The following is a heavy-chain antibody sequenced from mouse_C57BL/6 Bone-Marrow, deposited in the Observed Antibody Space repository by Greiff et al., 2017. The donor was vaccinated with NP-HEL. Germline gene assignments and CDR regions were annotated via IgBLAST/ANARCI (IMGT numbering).Heavy chain of an antibody. V-gene: IGHV5-9-1*02. CDR2: ISSGGDYI. CDR3: TRVNYDSLYYFDY. Sequence: EVKLVESGEGLVKPGGSLKLSCAASGFTFSSYAMSWVRQTPEKRLEWVAYISSGGDYINYADTVKGRFTISRDNARNTLYLQMSRLKSEDTAMYYCTRVNYDSLYYFDYWGQGTTLTVSS. CDR1: GFTFSSYA. D-gene: IGHD2-4*01. J-gene: IGHJ2*01.